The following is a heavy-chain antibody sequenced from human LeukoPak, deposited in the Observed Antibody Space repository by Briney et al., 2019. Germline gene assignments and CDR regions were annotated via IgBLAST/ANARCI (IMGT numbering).Heavy chain of an antibody. Sequence: ASVKVSCKASGYTFTSYAFNWVGQAAGQGLEWMGWMNPNSGNTGYAQKFQGRVTTTRNTCISTAYMEMSSLRSEDTAVYYCARSRGYCTNGVCPNWFDPWGQGTLVTVSS. D-gene: IGHD2-8*01. J-gene: IGHJ5*02. CDR3: ARSRGYCTNGVCPNWFDP. V-gene: IGHV1-8*03. CDR1: GYTFTSYA. CDR2: MNPNSGNT.